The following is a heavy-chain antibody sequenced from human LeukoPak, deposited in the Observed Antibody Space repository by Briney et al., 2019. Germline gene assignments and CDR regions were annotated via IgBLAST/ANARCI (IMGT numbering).Heavy chain of an antibody. CDR2: ITSSGSYT. CDR3: ARALDSGWYVWSY. J-gene: IGHJ4*02. CDR1: STVSSYS. Sequence: GGSLRLSCAASSTVSSYSLNWVRQAPGKGLERVSSITSSGSYTYYADSAKGRFTISRDNAKNSLYLQMNSLRADDTGVYYCARALDSGWYVWSYWGQGTLVTVSA. D-gene: IGHD6-19*01. V-gene: IGHV3-21*01.